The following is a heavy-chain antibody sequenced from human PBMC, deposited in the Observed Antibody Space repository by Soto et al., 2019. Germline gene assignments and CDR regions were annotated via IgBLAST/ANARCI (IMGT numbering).Heavy chain of an antibody. D-gene: IGHD3-10*01. CDR2: ISSGSSYI. CDR3: ARDILSGGAYPDS. V-gene: IGHV3-21*01. CDR1: GFTFSSYW. J-gene: IGHJ5*01. Sequence: PGGSLRLSCAASGFTFSSYWMSWVRQAPGKGLEWISSISSGSSYIYYAGSVKGRFTISRDNAKNSLFLQMNSLRADDTAVYYCARDILSGGAYPDSWGQGTKVTVSS.